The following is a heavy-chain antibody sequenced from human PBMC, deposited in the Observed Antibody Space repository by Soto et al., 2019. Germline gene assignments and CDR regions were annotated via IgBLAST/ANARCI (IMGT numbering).Heavy chain of an antibody. CDR3: ARHNYNWFDP. CDR2: IYYSGST. D-gene: IGHD1-20*01. V-gene: IGHV4-59*08. CDR1: GSSISSYY. Sequence: SETLSLTCTVSGSSISSYYWSWIRQPPGKGLEWIGYIYYSGSTNYNPSLKSRVTISVDTSKNQFSLKLSSVTAADTAVYYCARHNYNWFDPWGQGTLVTVSS. J-gene: IGHJ5*02.